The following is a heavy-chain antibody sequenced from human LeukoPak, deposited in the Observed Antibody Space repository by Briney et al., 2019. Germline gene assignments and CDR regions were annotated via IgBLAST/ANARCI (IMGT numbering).Heavy chain of an antibody. J-gene: IGHJ5*02. CDR1: GGSISSGGYY. Sequence: SETLPLTCTVFGGSISSGGYYWSWIRQHPGKGLEWIGYIYYSGSTYYNPSLKSRVTISVDTSKNQFSLKLSSVTAADTAVYYCARAYVHSSSWYNWFDPWGQGTLVTVSS. D-gene: IGHD6-13*01. V-gene: IGHV4-31*03. CDR2: IYYSGST. CDR3: ARAYVHSSSWYNWFDP.